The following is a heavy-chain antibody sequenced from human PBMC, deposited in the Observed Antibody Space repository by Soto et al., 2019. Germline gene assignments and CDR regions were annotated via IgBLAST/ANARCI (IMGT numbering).Heavy chain of an antibody. D-gene: IGHD5-12*01. CDR3: ATSGYSGYDDTQLYY. CDR1: GGSISSGDYY. V-gene: IGHV4-30-4*01. Sequence: QVQLQESGPGLVKPSQTLSLTCTVSGGSISSGDYYWSWIRQPPGKGLEWIGYIYYSGSTYYNTSLKSRVTIAVDTSKNQFSLKLSSVTAADTAVYYCATSGYSGYDDTQLYYWGQGTLVTVSS. CDR2: IYYSGST. J-gene: IGHJ4*02.